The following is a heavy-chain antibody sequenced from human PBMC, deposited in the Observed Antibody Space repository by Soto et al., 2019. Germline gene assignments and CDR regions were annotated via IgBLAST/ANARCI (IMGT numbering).Heavy chain of an antibody. CDR3: ARDLSGGHYYYHGLDV. Sequence: EVQLVESGGGLVKPGGSLRLSCAVSGFTFSDFDMSWVRQAPGKGLEWVSSITSNSVYVYYADSLKGRFTISRDNAKSSLYLQMNSLRADDTAVYYCARDLSGGHYYYHGLDVWGQGTTVTVSS. J-gene: IGHJ6*02. V-gene: IGHV3-21*01. CDR2: ITSNSVYV. D-gene: IGHD3-16*01. CDR1: GFTFSDFD.